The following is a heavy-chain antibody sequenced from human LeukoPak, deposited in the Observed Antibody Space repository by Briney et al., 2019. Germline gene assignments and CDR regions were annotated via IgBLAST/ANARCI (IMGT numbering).Heavy chain of an antibody. CDR2: IYWNSGTI. CDR3: AKDRSSSWYGDFDY. CDR1: GYTFDEYA. Sequence: GGSLRLSCAASGYTFDEYAIHWVRDAPGKGLECVSGIYWNSGTIDYTDSVKGRFTISRDNAKNSLYLQMNSLRVEDTALYYCAKDRSSSWYGDFDYWGQGTVVTVSS. J-gene: IGHJ4*02. V-gene: IGHV3-9*01. D-gene: IGHD6-13*01.